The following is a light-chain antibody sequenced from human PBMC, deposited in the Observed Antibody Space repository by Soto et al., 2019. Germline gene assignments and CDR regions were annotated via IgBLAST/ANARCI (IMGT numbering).Light chain of an antibody. V-gene: IGKV3-11*01. CDR3: QQRSNWPT. Sequence: EIVLTQSPATLSLSPGERATLSCRASQSVSSYFAWYQQKPGQAPRLLISDASTRATGIPARFSGSGSGTDFTLTISSLEPEDFAVYYCQQRSNWPTFGQGTRLEIK. CDR2: DAS. CDR1: QSVSSY. J-gene: IGKJ5*01.